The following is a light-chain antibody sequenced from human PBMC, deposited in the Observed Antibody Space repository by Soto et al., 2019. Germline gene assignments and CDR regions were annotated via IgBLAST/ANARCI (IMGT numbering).Light chain of an antibody. CDR3: QQYGTSSVT. Sequence: EIVLTQSPGTLSLSPGERASLTCRASQNVRSTSLAWYQHKSGQAPRLLIYDASSRATGIPDRFSGSGSGTDFTLTISRLEPGDFAMYYCQQYGTSSVTFGQGTRLEI. CDR1: QNVRSTS. CDR2: DAS. V-gene: IGKV3-20*01. J-gene: IGKJ5*01.